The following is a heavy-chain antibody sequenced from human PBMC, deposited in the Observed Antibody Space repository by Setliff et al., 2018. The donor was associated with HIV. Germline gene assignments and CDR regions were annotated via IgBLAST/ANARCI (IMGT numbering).Heavy chain of an antibody. D-gene: IGHD4-17*01. CDR3: ARGTTATDYYYYMDV. CDR2: VEPQHGET. V-gene: IGHV1-69-2*01. CDR1: GYTFTDYY. J-gene: IGHJ6*03. Sequence: ASVKVSCKTSGYTFTDYYMHWVQQAPGKGLEWMGRVEPQHGETIFAGKFQGRVTITADTSTDTAYMELSSLRSEDTAVYFCARGTTATDYYYYMDVWGKGTSVTVSS.